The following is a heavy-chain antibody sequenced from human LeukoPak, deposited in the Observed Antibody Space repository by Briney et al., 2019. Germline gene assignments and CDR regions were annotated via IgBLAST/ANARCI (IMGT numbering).Heavy chain of an antibody. D-gene: IGHD1-26*01. CDR3: AGPLVGATTPSYYYMDV. J-gene: IGHJ6*03. Sequence: ASVKVSCKASGGTFSSYAISWVRQAPGQGLEWMGGIIPIFGTANYAQKFQGRVTITTDESTSTAYMELSSLRSEDTAVYYCAGPLVGATTPSYYYMDVWGKGTTVTVSS. CDR2: IIPIFGTA. V-gene: IGHV1-69*05. CDR1: GGTFSSYA.